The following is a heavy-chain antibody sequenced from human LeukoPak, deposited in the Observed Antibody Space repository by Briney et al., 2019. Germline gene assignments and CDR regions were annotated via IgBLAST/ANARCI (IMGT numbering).Heavy chain of an antibody. J-gene: IGHJ5*02. CDR3: VRDGEGLAISVNYWFDL. CDR1: GYTFTGYY. Sequence: ASVKVSCKASGYTFTGYYMHWVRQAPGQGLEWMGRINPNSGGTNYAQKFQGRVTMTRDTSISTAYMELRSLTSEDTAVYYCVRDGEGLAISVNYWFDLWGQGTLVTVSS. D-gene: IGHD3-10*01. V-gene: IGHV1-2*06. CDR2: INPNSGGT.